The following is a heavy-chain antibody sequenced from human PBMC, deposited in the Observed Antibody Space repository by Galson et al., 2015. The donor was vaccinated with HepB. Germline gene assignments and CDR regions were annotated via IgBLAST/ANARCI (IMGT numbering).Heavy chain of an antibody. D-gene: IGHD2-15*01. CDR2: ISGSGGST. Sequence: SLRLSCAASGFTFSSYAMSWVRQAPGKGLEWVSAISGSGGSTYYADPVKGRFTISRDNSKNTLYLQMNSLRAEDTAVYYCAKAPRHIVVVVAATPDFQHWGQGTLVTVSS. V-gene: IGHV3-23*01. J-gene: IGHJ1*01. CDR1: GFTFSSYA. CDR3: AKAPRHIVVVVAATPDFQH.